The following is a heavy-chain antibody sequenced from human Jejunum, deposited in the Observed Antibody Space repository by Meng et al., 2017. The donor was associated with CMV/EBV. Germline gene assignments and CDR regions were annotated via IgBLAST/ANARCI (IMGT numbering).Heavy chain of an antibody. CDR1: FTFSGAT. CDR2: IRSKANGYTT. CDR3: TRHSIVVVPAAGFDP. V-gene: IGHV3-73*01. Sequence: FTFSGATMHGVRQASGEGLEWVGRIRSKANGYTTAYAASVKGRFIISRDDSKNTAYLQMNSLKAEDTAVYYCTRHSIVVVPAAGFDPWGQGTLVTVSS. D-gene: IGHD2-2*01. J-gene: IGHJ5*02.